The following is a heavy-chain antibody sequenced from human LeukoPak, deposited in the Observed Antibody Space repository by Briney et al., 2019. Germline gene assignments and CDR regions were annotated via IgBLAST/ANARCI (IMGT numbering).Heavy chain of an antibody. Sequence: SETLSLTCTVSGGSISSYYWSWIRQPAGEGLEWIGRIYTSGSTNYNPSLKSRVTMSVDTSKNQFSLKLSSATAADTAVYYCARSDSSGYYCFDPWGQGTLVTVSS. CDR2: IYTSGST. V-gene: IGHV4-4*07. CDR3: ARSDSSGYYCFDP. D-gene: IGHD3-22*01. J-gene: IGHJ5*02. CDR1: GGSISSYY.